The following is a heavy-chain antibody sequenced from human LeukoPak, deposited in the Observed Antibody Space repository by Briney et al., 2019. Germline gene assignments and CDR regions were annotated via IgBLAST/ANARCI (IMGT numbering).Heavy chain of an antibody. J-gene: IGHJ4*02. CDR1: GFIFGAYW. CDR2: IRQDGSDK. D-gene: IGHD6-13*01. CDR3: APPPIAATGN. V-gene: IGHV3-7*01. Sequence: GGSLRLSCTASGFIFGAYWMSWVRQAPGKGLEWVANIRQDGSDKNYVDSVEGRFTISRDNAKRSLYLQMNSLRAGDTAVYYCAPPPIAATGNWGQGTLVTVSS.